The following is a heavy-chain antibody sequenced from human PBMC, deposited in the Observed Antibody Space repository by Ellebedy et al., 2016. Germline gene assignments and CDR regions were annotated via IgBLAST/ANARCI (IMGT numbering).Heavy chain of an antibody. D-gene: IGHD1-7*01. CDR2: INPSGGST. Sequence: ASVKVSCKASGYTFTSYYMHWVRQAPGQGLEWMGIINPSGGSTSYAQKFQGRVTMTRDTSTSTVYMELSSLRSEDTAVYYCARERSNWNYARVFDPWGQGTLVTVSS. CDR3: ARERSNWNYARVFDP. CDR1: GYTFTSYY. J-gene: IGHJ5*02. V-gene: IGHV1-46*01.